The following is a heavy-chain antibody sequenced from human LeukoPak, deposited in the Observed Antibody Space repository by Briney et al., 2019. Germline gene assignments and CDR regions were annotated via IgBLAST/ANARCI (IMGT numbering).Heavy chain of an antibody. CDR3: ARDGGPQWLVQTFDY. Sequence: GGSLRLSCAASGFTFSSYEMNWVRQAPGKGLEWVSYISSSGSTIYYAGSVKGRFTISRDNAKNSLYLQMNSLRAEDTAVYYCARDGGPQWLVQTFDYWGQGTLVTVSS. J-gene: IGHJ4*02. V-gene: IGHV3-48*03. CDR2: ISSSGSTI. CDR1: GFTFSSYE. D-gene: IGHD6-19*01.